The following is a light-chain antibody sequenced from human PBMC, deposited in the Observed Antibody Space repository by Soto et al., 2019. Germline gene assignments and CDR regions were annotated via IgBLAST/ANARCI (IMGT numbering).Light chain of an antibody. J-gene: IGKJ3*01. Sequence: IQMTQSTSSLSASVGDRVTITCRASQSISSYLNWYQQKPGKAPKLLIYAASSLQSGVPSRFSGSGSGTDFTLTISSLQPEDFATYYCQQSYSTPLFTFGPGTKADIK. V-gene: IGKV1-39*01. CDR3: QQSYSTPLFT. CDR1: QSISSY. CDR2: AAS.